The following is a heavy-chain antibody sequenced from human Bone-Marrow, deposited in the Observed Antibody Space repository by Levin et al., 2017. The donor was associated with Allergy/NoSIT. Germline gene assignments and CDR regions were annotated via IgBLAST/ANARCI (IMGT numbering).Heavy chain of an antibody. V-gene: IGHV3-33*01. D-gene: IGHD2-2*01. J-gene: IGHJ4*02. CDR1: GFTFRDYG. CDR3: TRANTSPFDY. CDR2: IWHDGSNR. Sequence: GGSLRLSCTASGFTFRDYGMHWVRQAPGGGLEWVAIIWHDGSNRWYADSVEGRFTISRDDSKKTAYLQMSSLRAEDTAVYFCTRANTSPFDYWGQGTLVTVSS.